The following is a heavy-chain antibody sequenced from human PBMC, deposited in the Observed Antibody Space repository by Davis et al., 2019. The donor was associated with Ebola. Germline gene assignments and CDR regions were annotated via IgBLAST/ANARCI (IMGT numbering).Heavy chain of an antibody. CDR2: IIPILGIA. CDR1: GYTFTSYD. D-gene: IGHD6-19*01. J-gene: IGHJ4*02. Sequence: SVKVSCKASGYTFTSYDINWVRQAPGQGLEWMGRIIPILGIANYAQKFQGRVTITADKSTSTAYMELSSLRSEDTAVYYCARDLGAVAGTSFGPVGDDYWGQGTLVTVSS. V-gene: IGHV1-69*04. CDR3: ARDLGAVAGTSFGPVGDDY.